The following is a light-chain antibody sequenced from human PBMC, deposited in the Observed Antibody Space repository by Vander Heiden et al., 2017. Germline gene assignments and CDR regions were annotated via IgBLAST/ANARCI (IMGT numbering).Light chain of an antibody. J-gene: IGLJ2*01. CDR2: DDS. Sequence: SYVLTQPPSVSVAPGQTARNTCGGDKIGSRSVHWYQRKSGQAPVLIVYDDSDRPSGIPERVSGFNSGNTATLTISRVEAGDEADYYCQVWDSISDHLVFGGGTKLSVL. CDR1: KIGSRS. CDR3: QVWDSISDHLV. V-gene: IGLV3-21*02.